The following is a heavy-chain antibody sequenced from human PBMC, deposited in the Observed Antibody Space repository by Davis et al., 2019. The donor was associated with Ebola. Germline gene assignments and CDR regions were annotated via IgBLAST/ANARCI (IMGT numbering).Heavy chain of an antibody. CDR2: IWYDGSNK. CDR1: GFTFSNYG. D-gene: IGHD5/OR15-5a*01. Sequence: GESLKISCAASGFTFSNYGMHWVRQAPGKGLEWVAIIWYDGSNKSNADSVKGRFAIFRDNAKNTLYLQMNSLRAEDTAVYYCARQHDPSTPAPGFWGQRTLVTVSS. V-gene: IGHV3-33*01. J-gene: IGHJ4*02. CDR3: ARQHDPSTPAPGF.